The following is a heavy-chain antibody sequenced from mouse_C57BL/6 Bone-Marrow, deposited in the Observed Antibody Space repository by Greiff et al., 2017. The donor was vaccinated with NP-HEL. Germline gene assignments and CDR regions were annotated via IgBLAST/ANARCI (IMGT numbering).Heavy chain of an antibody. CDR1: GFNIKDDY. D-gene: IGHD1-1*01. J-gene: IGHJ2*01. V-gene: IGHV14-4*01. CDR2: IDPENGDT. Sequence: EVQLQQSGAELVRPGASVKLSCTASGFNIKDDYMHWVKQRPEQGLEWIGWIDPENGDTEYASKFQGKATITADTSSNTAYLQLSSLTSEDTAVYYCTKIYGSSYEGYWGQGTTLTVSS. CDR3: TKIYGSSYEGY.